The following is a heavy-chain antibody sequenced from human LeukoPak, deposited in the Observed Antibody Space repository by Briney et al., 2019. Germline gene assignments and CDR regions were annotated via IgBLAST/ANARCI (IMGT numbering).Heavy chain of an antibody. CDR2: ISNSGTT. D-gene: IGHD1-1*01. Sequence: PSETLSLTCSVSGGSISSYSWSWIRQPPGKGLAWIGYISNSGTTKYNPSLKSRVTISVDTSKNQFSLRLSSVTAADTAVYYCARHRYNIDYWGQGTLVTVSS. CDR3: ARHRYNIDY. J-gene: IGHJ4*02. V-gene: IGHV4-59*08. CDR1: GGSISSYS.